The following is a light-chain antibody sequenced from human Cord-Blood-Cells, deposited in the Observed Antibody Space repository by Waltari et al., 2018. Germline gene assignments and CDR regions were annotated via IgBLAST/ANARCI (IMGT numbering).Light chain of an antibody. J-gene: IGKJ5*01. CDR1: QDICNY. Sequence: DIQMTQSPSSLSTSVGDRVTIPCQASQDICNYLNWYQQKPGKAPKLLIYDASNWETGVQSRFSGSGSGTDFTFTISSLQPEDIATYYCQQYDNLPITFGQGTRLEIK. CDR2: DAS. V-gene: IGKV1-33*01. CDR3: QQYDNLPIT.